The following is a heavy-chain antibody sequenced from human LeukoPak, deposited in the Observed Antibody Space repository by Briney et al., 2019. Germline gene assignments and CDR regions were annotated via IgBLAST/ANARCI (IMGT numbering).Heavy chain of an antibody. CDR3: ARAASMVVPAASFDP. V-gene: IGHV3-23*01. J-gene: IGHJ5*02. D-gene: IGHD2-2*01. CDR1: GFTFSSYA. Sequence: GGSLRLSCAASGFTFSSYAMSWVRQAPGKGLEWVSAISGSGGSTYYADSVKGRFTISRDNSKNTLYLQMNSLRSEDTAVYYCARAASMVVPAASFDPWGQGTLVTVSS. CDR2: ISGSGGST.